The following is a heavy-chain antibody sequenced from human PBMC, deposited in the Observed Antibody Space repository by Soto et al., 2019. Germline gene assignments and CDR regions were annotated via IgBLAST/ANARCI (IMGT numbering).Heavy chain of an antibody. Sequence: SETLSLTCTVSGGSISSYYWSWIRQPPGKGLEWIGYIYYSGSTNYNPSLKSRVTISVDTSKNQFSLKLSSVTAADTAVYYCARKKTRPGLFDHWGQGTLVTVSS. CDR3: ARKKTRPGLFDH. J-gene: IGHJ5*02. V-gene: IGHV4-59*01. CDR1: GGSISSYY. D-gene: IGHD3-10*01. CDR2: IYYSGST.